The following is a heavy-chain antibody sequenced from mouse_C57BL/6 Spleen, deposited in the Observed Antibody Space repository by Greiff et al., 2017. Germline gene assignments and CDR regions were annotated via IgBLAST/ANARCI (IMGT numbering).Heavy chain of an antibody. Sequence: EVMLVESGGDLVKPGGSLKLSCAASGFTFSSYGMSWVRQTPDKRLEWVATISSGGSYTYYPDSVKGRFTISRDNAKNTLYLQMSSLKSEDTAMYYCATPDYGNYPFDYWGQGTTLTVSS. CDR2: ISSGGSYT. CDR3: ATPDYGNYPFDY. CDR1: GFTFSSYG. J-gene: IGHJ2*01. V-gene: IGHV5-6*02. D-gene: IGHD2-1*01.